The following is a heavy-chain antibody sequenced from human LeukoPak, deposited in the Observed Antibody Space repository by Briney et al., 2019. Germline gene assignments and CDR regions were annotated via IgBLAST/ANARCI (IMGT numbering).Heavy chain of an antibody. CDR1: GYSISSGYY. CDR2: IYHSGST. CDR3: ARGSYYYDSSGRLFDY. Sequence: PSETLSLTCTVSGYSISSGYYWGWIRQPPGKGLEWIGNIYHSGSTYYNASLKSRVTISIDTSKNQFSLKLSSVTAADTAVYYCARGSYYYDSSGRLFDYWGQGTLVTVSS. V-gene: IGHV4-38-2*02. D-gene: IGHD3-22*01. J-gene: IGHJ4*02.